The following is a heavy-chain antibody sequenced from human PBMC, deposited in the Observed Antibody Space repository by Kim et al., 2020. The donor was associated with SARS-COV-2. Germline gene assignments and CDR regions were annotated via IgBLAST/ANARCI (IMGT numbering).Heavy chain of an antibody. CDR2: IGDDGST. J-gene: IGHJ5*02. D-gene: IGHD3-10*01. V-gene: IGHV4-39*01. CDR1: GGSIISSTSY. Sequence: SETLSLTCTVSGGSIISSTSYWGWIRQSPGKGLEWLATIGDDGSTHYSASLKSRITISVDKSQNEFSLKLSSVTASDTALYYCAGHRLVVRGIIGWFAPWGQGTLVTVSS. CDR3: AGHRLVVRGIIGWFAP.